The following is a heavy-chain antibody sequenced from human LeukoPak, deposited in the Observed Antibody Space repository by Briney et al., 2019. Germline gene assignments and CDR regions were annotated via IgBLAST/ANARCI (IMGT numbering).Heavy chain of an antibody. D-gene: IGHD3-3*02. CDR1: GGSISRGGYY. V-gene: IGHV4-31*03. Sequence: SQTLSLTCTVSGGSISRGGYYWSWIRQHPGKGLEWIGYIYYSGSTYYNPSLKSRVTISVDTSNNQFSLKLSSVTAADTAVYYCARDIRAGHDAFDIWGQGTMVTVSS. J-gene: IGHJ3*02. CDR3: ARDIRAGHDAFDI. CDR2: IYYSGST.